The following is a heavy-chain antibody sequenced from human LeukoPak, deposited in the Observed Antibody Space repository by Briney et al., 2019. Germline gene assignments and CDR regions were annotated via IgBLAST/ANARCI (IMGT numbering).Heavy chain of an antibody. CDR2: ISYDGSNK. Sequence: GGSLRLSCVAPGFTFGDYWLTWVRQAPGKGLEWVAVISYDGSNKYYADSVKGRFTISRDNSKNTLYLQMNSLRAEDTAVYYCARDPGIALDYWGQGTLVTVSS. J-gene: IGHJ4*02. V-gene: IGHV3-30-3*01. D-gene: IGHD6-13*01. CDR3: ARDPGIALDY. CDR1: GFTFGDYW.